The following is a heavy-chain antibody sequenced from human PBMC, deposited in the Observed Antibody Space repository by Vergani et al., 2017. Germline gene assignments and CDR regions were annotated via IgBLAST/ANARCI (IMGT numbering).Heavy chain of an antibody. V-gene: IGHV1-69*06. J-gene: IGHJ6*02. Sequence: QVQLVQSGAEVKKPGSSVKVSCKASGGTFSSYAISWVRQAPGQGLEWMGGIIPIFGTANYAQKLQGRVTMTTDTSTSTAYMELRSLRSDDTAVYYCARDPDIVVVPAAPYYYYYYGMDVWGQGPTVTVSS. CDR3: ARDPDIVVVPAAPYYYYYYGMDV. D-gene: IGHD2-2*01. CDR2: IIPIFGTA. CDR1: GGTFSSYA.